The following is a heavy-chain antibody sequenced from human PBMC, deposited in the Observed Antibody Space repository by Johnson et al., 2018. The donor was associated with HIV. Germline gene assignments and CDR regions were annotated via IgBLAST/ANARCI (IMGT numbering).Heavy chain of an antibody. J-gene: IGHJ3*02. V-gene: IGHV3-23*04. CDR2: ISASGDRT. CDR3: ARWRYFDWFHLDAFDI. D-gene: IGHD3-9*01. CDR1: GFTFDDYA. Sequence: EVQLVESGGGVVPPGGSLRLSCAASGFTFDDYAMHWVRQAPGKGLEWVSSISASGDRTYYADSVKGRVTISRDNSKNTLYLQMTSLRAEDTAMYYCARWRYFDWFHLDAFDIWGQGTMVTVSS.